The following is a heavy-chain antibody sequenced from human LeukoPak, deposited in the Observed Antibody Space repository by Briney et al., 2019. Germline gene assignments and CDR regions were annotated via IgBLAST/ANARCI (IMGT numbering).Heavy chain of an antibody. D-gene: IGHD6-13*01. V-gene: IGHV1-8*02. CDR3: ARVEIAAAGDQMDV. J-gene: IGHJ6*04. Sequence: ASVKVSCKASVYTFTSYGISWVRQAPGQALGWMGWMNPHSGNTGYAQKFQARVTMTRNTSISTAYMELSSLRSEDTAVYYCARVEIAAAGDQMDVWGKGTTVTISS. CDR2: MNPHSGNT. CDR1: VYTFTSYG.